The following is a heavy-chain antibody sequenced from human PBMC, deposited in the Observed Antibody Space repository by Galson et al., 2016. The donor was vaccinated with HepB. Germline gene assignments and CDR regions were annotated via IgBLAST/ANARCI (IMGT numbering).Heavy chain of an antibody. J-gene: IGHJ4*02. CDR2: ISFDERNK. Sequence: SLRLSCAASGFTFSSYTLHWVRQAPGKGLEWVAVISFDERNKYYADSVKGRFTISRDNSKNTLYLQMNSLRAEDTAMYYCARVRGRRGPAALNYWGQGTLVTVSS. D-gene: IGHD2-2*01. CDR3: ARVRGRRGPAALNY. CDR1: GFTFSSYT. V-gene: IGHV3-30*04.